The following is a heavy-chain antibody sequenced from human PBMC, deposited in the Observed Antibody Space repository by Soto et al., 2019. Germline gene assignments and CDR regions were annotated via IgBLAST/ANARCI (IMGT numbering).Heavy chain of an antibody. V-gene: IGHV1-69*02. Sequence: QVQLVQSGTEVKKPGSSVKVSCKASGDTFSFYTINWVRQAPGLGLEWVGRINPIVSVSNYAKKFQGRVSMTPNNSAATAYVEVRPPRSDDTPLYFWEGIIVWRYRAFDCWG. CDR1: GDTFSFYT. CDR2: INPIVSVS. CDR3: EGIIVWRYRAFDC. D-gene: IGHD3-16*01. J-gene: IGHJ4*01.